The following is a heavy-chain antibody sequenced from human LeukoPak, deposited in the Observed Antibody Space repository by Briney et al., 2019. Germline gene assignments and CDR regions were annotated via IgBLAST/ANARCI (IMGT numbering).Heavy chain of an antibody. CDR3: ARDREWLIPGYFDL. Sequence: SETLSLTCTVSGGSISSYYWSWIRQSAGKGLEWIGRIYKNGGTYYNPSPKSRVTMSVDTSKNQFSLKLNSVTAADTALYYCARDREWLIPGYFDLWGRGSLVTVSS. V-gene: IGHV4-4*07. J-gene: IGHJ2*01. CDR2: IYKNGGT. D-gene: IGHD6-19*01. CDR1: GGSISSYY.